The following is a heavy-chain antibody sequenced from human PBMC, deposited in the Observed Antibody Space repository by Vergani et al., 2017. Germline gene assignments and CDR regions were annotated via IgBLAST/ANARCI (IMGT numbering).Heavy chain of an antibody. D-gene: IGHD1-26*01. V-gene: IGHV1-18*01. CDR3: ARDYSGSYYSTYYYYYRDV. CDR2: ISAYNDNT. Sequence: QVQLVQSGAEVKKPGASVKVSCKASGYTFTSYGISWVRQAPGQGLEWMGWISAYNDNTNYAQKIQGRVTITNDTSTSIAYMERWSLRSDYTAVYYCARDYSGSYYSTYYYYYRDVWGKGTTVTVSS. CDR1: GYTFTSYG. J-gene: IGHJ6*03.